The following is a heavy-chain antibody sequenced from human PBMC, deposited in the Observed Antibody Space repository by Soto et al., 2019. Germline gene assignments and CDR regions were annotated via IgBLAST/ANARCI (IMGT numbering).Heavy chain of an antibody. CDR1: GYTFTGYY. V-gene: IGHV1-2*02. CDR3: ARDPYNWNHDAFDI. Sequence: ASVKVSCKASGYTFTGYYMHWVRQAPGQGLEWMGWINPNSGGTNYAQKFQGRVTMTRDTSISTAYMELSRLRSDDTAVYYCARDPYNWNHDAFDIWGQGTMVTVSS. CDR2: INPNSGGT. D-gene: IGHD1-20*01. J-gene: IGHJ3*02.